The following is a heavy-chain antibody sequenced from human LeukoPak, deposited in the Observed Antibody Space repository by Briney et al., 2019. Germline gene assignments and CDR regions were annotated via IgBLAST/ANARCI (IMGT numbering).Heavy chain of an antibody. CDR2: INPNSGGT. J-gene: IGHJ4*02. Sequence: GASVKVSCKACGYTFIGYYIYWVRQAPGQGLEWMGWINPNSGGTNYAQKFQDRVTMTRDMSISTAYLEMRRLRSDDTAVYYCARDSNWGSMDCHYWAQGTVVTVSS. CDR3: ARDSNWGSMDCHY. V-gene: IGHV1-2*02. CDR1: GYTFIGYY. D-gene: IGHD7-27*01.